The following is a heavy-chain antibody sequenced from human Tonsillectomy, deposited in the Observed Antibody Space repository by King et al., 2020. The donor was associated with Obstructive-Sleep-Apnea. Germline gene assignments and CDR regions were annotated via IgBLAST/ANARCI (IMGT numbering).Heavy chain of an antibody. J-gene: IGHJ4*02. Sequence: VQLVESGAEVKKPGASVKVSCKASGNTFTGYYMHWVRQAPGQGLEWMGWINPNSGGTNYAQKFQGRVTMTRDTSISTAYMELSRLRSDDTAVYYCARDLLSSITMVRGVIGSWGQGTLVTVSS. CDR2: INPNSGGT. CDR3: ARDLLSSITMVRGVIGS. V-gene: IGHV1-2*02. D-gene: IGHD3-10*01. CDR1: GNTFTGYY.